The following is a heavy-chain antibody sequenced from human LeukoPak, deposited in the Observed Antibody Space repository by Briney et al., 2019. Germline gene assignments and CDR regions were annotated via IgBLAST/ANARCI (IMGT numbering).Heavy chain of an antibody. CDR3: ARAWSSGWYEDY. V-gene: IGHV3-11*06. J-gene: IGHJ4*02. CDR2: ISTSSTYT. CDR1: GGSISSSS. D-gene: IGHD6-19*01. Sequence: LSLTCTVSGGSISSSSYHWGWIRQAPGKGLEWVSYISTSSTYTNYADSVKGRFTVSRDNAKNSLYLQMNSLRAEDTAVYYCARAWSSGWYEDYWGQGTLVTVSS.